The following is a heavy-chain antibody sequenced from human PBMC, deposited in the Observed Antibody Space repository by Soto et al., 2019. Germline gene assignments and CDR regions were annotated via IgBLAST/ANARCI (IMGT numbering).Heavy chain of an antibody. J-gene: IGHJ6*02. Sequence: GASVKVSCKASGYTFTTYDISWVRQAPGQGLEWMGWISPSSGVTNYPQKFQGRVTITTDTSTSTAYMELRSLRSDDSAVYFCSRDPRDSANYYFGMDVWGRGTTVTVAS. CDR2: ISPSSGVT. D-gene: IGHD4-4*01. V-gene: IGHV1-18*01. CDR1: GYTFTTYD. CDR3: SRDPRDSANYYFGMDV.